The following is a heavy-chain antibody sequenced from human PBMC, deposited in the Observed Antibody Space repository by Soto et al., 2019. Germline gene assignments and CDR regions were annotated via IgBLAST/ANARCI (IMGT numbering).Heavy chain of an antibody. CDR3: AGVDCTNGVCYFGVTGCFDP. Sequence: SETLSLTCTVSGGSISSGGYYWSWIRRPPGKGLEWIGYIYYSGSSYYNPSLRSRVTISVDTTKHPFSLKLNSVTAADTAVYYCAGVDCTNGVCYFGVTGCFDPWGQGTLVTVSS. CDR2: IYYSGSS. D-gene: IGHD2-8*01. J-gene: IGHJ5*02. CDR1: GGSISSGGYY. V-gene: IGHV4-31*03.